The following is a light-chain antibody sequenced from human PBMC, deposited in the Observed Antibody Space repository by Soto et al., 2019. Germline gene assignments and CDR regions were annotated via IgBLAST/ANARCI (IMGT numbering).Light chain of an antibody. CDR1: SSDVGGYNY. J-gene: IGLJ2*01. V-gene: IGLV2-14*01. Sequence: QSALTQPASVSGSPGQSITISCTGTSSDVGGYNYVSWYQQHPGKAPKVMIYDVSNRPSGVSNRFSGSKSSNTASLTISGLQAEDEADYYCSSYTSSSTVVFGGGTKLTGL. CDR2: DVS. CDR3: SSYTSSSTVV.